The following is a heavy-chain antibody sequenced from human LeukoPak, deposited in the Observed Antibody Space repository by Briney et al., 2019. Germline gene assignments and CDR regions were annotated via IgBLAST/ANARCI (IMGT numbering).Heavy chain of an antibody. CDR2: IWYDGSNK. Sequence: PGGSLRLSCAASGFTFSSYGMHWVRQAPGKGLEWVAVIWYDGSNKYYADSVKGRFTISRDNSKDTLHLQMNSLRAEDTAVYYCARDYYGDYARWFDPWGQGTLVTVSS. D-gene: IGHD4-17*01. CDR3: ARDYYGDYARWFDP. V-gene: IGHV3-33*01. CDR1: GFTFSSYG. J-gene: IGHJ5*02.